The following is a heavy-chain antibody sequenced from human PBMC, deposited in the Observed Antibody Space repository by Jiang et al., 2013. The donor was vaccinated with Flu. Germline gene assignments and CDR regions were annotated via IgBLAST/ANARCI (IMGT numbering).Heavy chain of an antibody. Sequence: ETLSLTCAVYGGSFSGYYWSWIRQPPGKGLEWIGEINHSGSTNYNPSLKSRVTISVDTSKNQFSLKLSSVTAADTAVYYCARGRAYYDSSGYSDAFDIWGQGTMVTVSS. V-gene: IGHV4-34*01. D-gene: IGHD3-22*01. CDR3: ARGRAYYDSSGYSDAFDI. J-gene: IGHJ3*02. CDR2: INHSGST. CDR1: GGSFSGYY.